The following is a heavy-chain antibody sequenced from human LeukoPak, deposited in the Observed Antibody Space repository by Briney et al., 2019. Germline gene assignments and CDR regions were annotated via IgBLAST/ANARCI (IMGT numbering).Heavy chain of an antibody. V-gene: IGHV3-23*01. CDR2: IGASGGST. CDR1: GFTFSTYA. J-gene: IGHJ4*02. CDR3: ARGGDYGNYHFDY. Sequence: GRSLRLSCATSGFTFSTYAMSCVRHAPGKGLELVSGIGASGGSTYYADSVKRRFTISRDNANNSLFLQMNSLRDEDTAVYYCARGGDYGNYHFDYWGQGTLVTVSS. D-gene: IGHD4-11*01.